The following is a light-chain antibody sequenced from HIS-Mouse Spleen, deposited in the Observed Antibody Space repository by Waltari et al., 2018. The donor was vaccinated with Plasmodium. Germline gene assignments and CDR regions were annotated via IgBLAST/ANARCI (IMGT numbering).Light chain of an antibody. J-gene: IGKJ2*01. CDR3: QQYGSSPYT. V-gene: IGKV3-20*01. CDR1: QSVSSSD. Sequence: EIVLTQSPGTLSLSPGERATLSCRASQSVSSSDLAWYQRKPGQARRLLIYGASSRATGIPDRFSGSGSGTDFTLTISRLEPEDFAVYYCQQYGSSPYTFGQGTKLEIK. CDR2: GAS.